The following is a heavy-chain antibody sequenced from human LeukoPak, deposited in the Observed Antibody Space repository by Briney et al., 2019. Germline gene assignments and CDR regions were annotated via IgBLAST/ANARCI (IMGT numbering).Heavy chain of an antibody. J-gene: IGHJ4*02. D-gene: IGHD1-26*01. CDR2: IYPGDSDT. V-gene: IGHV5-51*01. CDR1: GYSFTSYW. CDR3: ARRLSGSYADY. Sequence: GESLKISFKGSGYSFTSYWIGWVRQMPGKGLGGMGIIYPGDSDTRYSPSFKGQVTISADKSISTAYLQWSSLKASDTAMYYCARRLSGSYADYWGQGTLVTVSS.